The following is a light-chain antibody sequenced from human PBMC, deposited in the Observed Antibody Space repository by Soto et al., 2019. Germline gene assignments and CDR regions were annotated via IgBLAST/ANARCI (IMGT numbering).Light chain of an antibody. CDR1: QSVSRSY. Sequence: EIVLTQSPGTLSLSPGERATLSCRASQSVSRSYLAWYQQKPGQAPRLLIYGASSRATGIPDRFSGSGSGTDFTLTISRLEPKDFAVYYCHQYDSSPLTFGGGTKVEIK. CDR3: HQYDSSPLT. CDR2: GAS. J-gene: IGKJ4*01. V-gene: IGKV3-20*01.